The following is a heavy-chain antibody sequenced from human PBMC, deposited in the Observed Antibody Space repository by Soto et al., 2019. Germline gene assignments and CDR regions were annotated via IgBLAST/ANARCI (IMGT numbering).Heavy chain of an antibody. CDR3: ARGQPLVSLGMDV. J-gene: IGHJ6*02. D-gene: IGHD1-1*01. CDR1: GGTFSSYA. V-gene: IGHV1-69*13. Sequence: EASVKVSCKASGGTFSSYAISWVRQAPGQGLEWMGGIIPIFGTANYAQRFQGRVTITADESTSTAYMELSSLRSEDTAVYYCARGQPLVSLGMDVWGQGTTVTVSS. CDR2: IIPIFGTA.